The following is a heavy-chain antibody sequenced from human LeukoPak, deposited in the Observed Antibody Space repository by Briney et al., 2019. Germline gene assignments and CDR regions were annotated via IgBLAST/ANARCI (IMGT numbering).Heavy chain of an antibody. CDR1: GYTFTGYY. CDR2: INPNSGGT. J-gene: IGHJ3*02. V-gene: IGHV1-2*06. D-gene: IGHD3-10*01. CDR3: ASVGREVRGVIMTHALDI. Sequence: ASVTVSCTASGYTFTGYYMHWVRQAPGQGLEWMGRINPNSGGTNYAQKFQGRVTMTRDTSISTAYMELSRLRSDDTAVYYCASVGREVRGVIMTHALDIWGQGTMVTVSS.